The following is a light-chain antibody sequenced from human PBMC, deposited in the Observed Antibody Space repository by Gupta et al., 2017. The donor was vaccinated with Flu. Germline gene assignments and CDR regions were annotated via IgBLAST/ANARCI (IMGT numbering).Light chain of an antibody. CDR1: QSVSSY. CDR2: DAS. V-gene: IGKV3-11*01. CDR3: QQRSNWPEYT. Sequence: EIVLTQSPATLSLSPGERATLSCRASQSVSSYLAWYQQKPGQAPRLLIYDASNRATGIPARFRGSGSGTDFTLTISSLEPEDFAVYYGQQRSNWPEYTFGQGTKLEIK. J-gene: IGKJ2*01.